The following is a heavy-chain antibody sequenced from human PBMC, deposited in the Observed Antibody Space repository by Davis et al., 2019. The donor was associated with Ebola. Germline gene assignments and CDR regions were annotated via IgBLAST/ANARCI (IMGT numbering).Heavy chain of an antibody. CDR3: ARGLLWFGEFRTEYHFDY. Sequence: LRLSCAVSGGSISSGDYSWSWIRQPPGKGLEWIGYLYHSGNTYFNPSLQSRVTISVDRSRNHFSLNLSSVTAADTAVYYCARGLLWFGEFRTEYHFDYWGQGTLVTVSS. CDR2: LYHSGNT. CDR1: GGSISSGDYS. V-gene: IGHV4-30-2*01. D-gene: IGHD3-10*01. J-gene: IGHJ4*02.